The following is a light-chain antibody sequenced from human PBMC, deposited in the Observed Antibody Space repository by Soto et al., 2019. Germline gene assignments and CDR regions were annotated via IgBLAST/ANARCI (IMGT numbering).Light chain of an antibody. CDR3: QQSFNSPT. CDR2: AAS. V-gene: IGKV1-39*01. CDR1: HDISTY. Sequence: DIQMTQSPSSLSASIGDRVTITCRASHDISTYLNWYQQKPGKAPNLLIYAASSLQSGVPSTFSGSGSGTDFTLTISSLQHEDFATYYCQQSFNSPTFGQGTKVDIK. J-gene: IGKJ2*01.